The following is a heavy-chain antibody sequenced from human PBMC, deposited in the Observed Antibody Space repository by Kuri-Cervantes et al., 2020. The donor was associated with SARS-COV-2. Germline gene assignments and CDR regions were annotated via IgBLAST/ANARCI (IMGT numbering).Heavy chain of an antibody. CDR3: ARRAPLAVAGYYYYGMDV. CDR2: IYHSGST. D-gene: IGHD6-19*01. J-gene: IGHJ6*02. Sequence: SETLSLTCAVSGYSISSGYYWGWIRQPPGKGLEWIGSIYHSGSTYYNPSLKSRVTISVDTSKNQFSLKLSSVTAADTAVYYCARRAPLAVAGYYYYGMDVWGQGTTVTVSS. V-gene: IGHV4-38-2*01. CDR1: GYSISSGYY.